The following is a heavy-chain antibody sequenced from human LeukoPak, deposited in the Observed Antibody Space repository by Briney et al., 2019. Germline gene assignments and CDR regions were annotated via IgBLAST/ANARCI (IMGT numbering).Heavy chain of an antibody. J-gene: IGHJ4*02. CDR2: VYYIVNT. CDR1: GASVGSAGYY. V-gene: IGHV4-61*08. CDR3: ARTQSQSGSYRYYFGY. D-gene: IGHD1-26*01. Sequence: PSETLSLTCTVSGASVGSAGYYWSWIRQPPGGGLEWIGYVYYIVNTNYNPSLKSRVTMSVNPSKNQFSLKLNSVTAADTAMYYCARTQSQSGSYRYYFGYWGQGTLVTVSS.